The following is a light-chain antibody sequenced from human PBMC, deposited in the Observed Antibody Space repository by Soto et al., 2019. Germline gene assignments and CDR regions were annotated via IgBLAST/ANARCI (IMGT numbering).Light chain of an antibody. V-gene: IGKV3-11*01. CDR2: DAS. CDR1: QSVSTY. Sequence: IVLTLSPATLSLSPGERATLSCRASQSVSTYLAWYQQKGGQAPRLLIYDASSRATGIPARFSGSGSGIDFTLTISNLEPEDFAVYYCQQRSDWPTFGGGTTVEIK. CDR3: QQRSDWPT. J-gene: IGKJ4*01.